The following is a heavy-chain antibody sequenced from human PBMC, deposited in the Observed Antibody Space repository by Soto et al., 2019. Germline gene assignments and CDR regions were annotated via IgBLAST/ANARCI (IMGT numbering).Heavy chain of an antibody. Sequence: SETLSLTCTVSGGSISSSSYYWGWIRQPPGKGLEWIGSIYYSGSTYYNPSLKSRVTISVDTSKNQFSLKLSSVTAADTAVYYCVRGLQFWFDPWGQGTLVTVSS. D-gene: IGHD4-4*01. CDR1: GGSISSSSYY. CDR2: IYYSGST. V-gene: IGHV4-39*01. CDR3: VRGLQFWFDP. J-gene: IGHJ5*02.